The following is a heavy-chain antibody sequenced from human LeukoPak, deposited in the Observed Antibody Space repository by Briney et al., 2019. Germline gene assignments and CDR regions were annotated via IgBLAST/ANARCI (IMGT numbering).Heavy chain of an antibody. V-gene: IGHV3-53*01. Sequence: PGGSLRLSCAASGFTVSSNYMSWVRQAPGKGLEWVSVIYSGGSTYYADSVKGRFTISRDNSKNTLHLQMNSLRAEDTAVYYCARARGYCSGGSCYSDLSIYYYGTDVWGQGTTVTVSS. CDR3: ARARGYCSGGSCYSDLSIYYYGTDV. J-gene: IGHJ6*02. D-gene: IGHD2-15*01. CDR1: GFTVSSNY. CDR2: IYSGGST.